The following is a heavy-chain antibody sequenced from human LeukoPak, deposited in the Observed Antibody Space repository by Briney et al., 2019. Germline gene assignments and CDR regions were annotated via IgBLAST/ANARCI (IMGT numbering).Heavy chain of an antibody. CDR2: INPNSGGT. Sequence: ASVKVSCKASGYTFTGYYMHWVRQAPGQGLEWMGWINPNSGGTNYAQKFQGRVTMTRDTSISTAYMELSRLRSDDTAVYYCARDFGIAAAGPYYYYYMDVWGKGPRSPSP. CDR1: GYTFTGYY. D-gene: IGHD6-13*01. J-gene: IGHJ6*03. V-gene: IGHV1-2*02. CDR3: ARDFGIAAAGPYYYYYMDV.